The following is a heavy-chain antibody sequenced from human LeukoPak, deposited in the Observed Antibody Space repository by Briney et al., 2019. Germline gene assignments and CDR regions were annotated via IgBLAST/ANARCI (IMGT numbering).Heavy chain of an antibody. CDR1: GYTFTSYG. Sequence: ASVKVSCKASGYTFTSYGISWVRQAPGQGLEWMGWISAYNGNTNYAQKLQGRVTMTTDTSTSTASMELRSLRSDDTAVYYCARTAPGRSAFDIWGQGTMVTVSS. J-gene: IGHJ3*02. CDR3: ARTAPGRSAFDI. D-gene: IGHD1-14*01. CDR2: ISAYNGNT. V-gene: IGHV1-18*01.